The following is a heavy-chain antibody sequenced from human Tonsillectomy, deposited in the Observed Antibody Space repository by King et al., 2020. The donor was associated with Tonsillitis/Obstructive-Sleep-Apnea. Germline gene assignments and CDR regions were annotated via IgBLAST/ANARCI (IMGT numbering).Heavy chain of an antibody. CDR1: GFTFSRYW. CDR2: INSDGSST. CDR3: ARRDYGGNSWYFDL. D-gene: IGHD4-23*01. J-gene: IGHJ2*01. V-gene: IGHV3-74*01. Sequence: VLLVESGGGLGQPGGSLRLSCAASGFTFSRYWMHWVRQVPGEGLVWVSRINSDGSSTTYADSVKGRFTISRENAKNTLYLQMNSLRAEDTAVYYCARRDYGGNSWYFDLWGRGTLVTVSS.